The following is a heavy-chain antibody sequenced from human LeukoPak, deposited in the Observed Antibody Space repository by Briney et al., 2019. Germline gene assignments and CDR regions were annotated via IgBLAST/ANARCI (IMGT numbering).Heavy chain of an antibody. J-gene: IGHJ3*02. CDR1: GGSISSGSYY. CDR2: IYTSGST. V-gene: IGHV4-61*02. D-gene: IGHD5-12*01. Sequence: PSETLSLTCTVSGGSISSGSYYWSWIRQPAGKGLEWIGRIYTSGSTNYNPSLKSRVTISVDTSKNQFSLKLNSVTAADTAVYYCAREYLPPGGYDHGRSFDIWGQGTMVTVSS. CDR3: AREYLPPGGYDHGRSFDI.